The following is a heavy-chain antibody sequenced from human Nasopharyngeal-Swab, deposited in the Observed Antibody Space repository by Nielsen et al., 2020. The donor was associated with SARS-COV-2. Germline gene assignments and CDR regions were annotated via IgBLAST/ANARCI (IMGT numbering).Heavy chain of an antibody. V-gene: IGHV7-4-1*01. CDR2: INTNTGNP. Sequence: ASVKVSCKASEYTFTSYAMNWVRQAPGQGLEWMGWINTNTGNPTYAQGFTGRFVFSLDTSVSTAYLQICSLKAEDTAVYYCARTGRMGAYPNPYYYYYYMDVWGKGTTVTVSS. J-gene: IGHJ6*03. CDR1: EYTFTSYA. CDR3: ARTGRMGAYPNPYYYYYYMDV. D-gene: IGHD1-26*01.